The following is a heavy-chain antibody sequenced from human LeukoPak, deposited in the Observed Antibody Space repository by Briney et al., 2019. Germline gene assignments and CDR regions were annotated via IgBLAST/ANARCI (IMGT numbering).Heavy chain of an antibody. D-gene: IGHD2-21*01. CDR3: ARDEASPLSYFFNY. CDR1: GFTFSDCG. V-gene: IGHV3-33*01. Sequence: GGSLRLSCAASGFTFSDCGFHWVRQALGKRLEWVAFIWYDGSNKYYADSVKGRFTISRDNSKNTLYLQMNSLRADDTAVYYCARDEASPLSYFFNYWGQGTLVTVSS. J-gene: IGHJ4*02. CDR2: IWYDGSNK.